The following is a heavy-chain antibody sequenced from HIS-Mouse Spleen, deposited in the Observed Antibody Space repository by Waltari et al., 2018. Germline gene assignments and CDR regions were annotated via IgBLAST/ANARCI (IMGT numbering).Heavy chain of an antibody. J-gene: IGHJ5*02. CDR3: ARVKT. Sequence: QVQLQESGPGLVKPSETLSLTCTVSGYSISSGYYWGWIRQPPGKGLEWIGSIYHSGRTYYNPSLKSRVTISVYTSKNQFSLKLSSVTAADTAVYYCARVKTWGQGTLVTVSS. CDR1: GYSISSGYY. V-gene: IGHV4-38-2*02. CDR2: IYHSGRT.